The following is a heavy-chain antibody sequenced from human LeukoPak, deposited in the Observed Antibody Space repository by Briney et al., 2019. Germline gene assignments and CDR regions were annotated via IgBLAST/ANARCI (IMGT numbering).Heavy chain of an antibody. J-gene: IGHJ5*02. Sequence: SGTLSLTCAVSGGSISSSNWWSWVRQPPGKGLEWLGEIYHSGSTNYNPSLKSRVTISVDKSKNQFSLKLSSVTAADTAVYYCARDIAPRYYYGSGTFDPWGQGTLVTVPS. CDR2: IYHSGST. CDR1: GGSISSSNW. CDR3: ARDIAPRYYYGSGTFDP. V-gene: IGHV4-4*02. D-gene: IGHD3-10*01.